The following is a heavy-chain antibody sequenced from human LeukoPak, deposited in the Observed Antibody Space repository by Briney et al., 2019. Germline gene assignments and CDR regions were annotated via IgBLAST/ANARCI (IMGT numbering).Heavy chain of an antibody. CDR1: GFTFSSYS. CDR3: ARGGVTTNWFDP. D-gene: IGHD4-11*01. Sequence: GGSLRLSCAASGFTFSSYSMNWVRQAPGKGLEWVSSISSSSSYIYYADSVKGRFTISRDNAKNSLYLQMNSLSAEDTAVYYCARGGVTTNWFDPWGQGTLVTVSS. V-gene: IGHV3-21*01. J-gene: IGHJ5*02. CDR2: ISSSSSYI.